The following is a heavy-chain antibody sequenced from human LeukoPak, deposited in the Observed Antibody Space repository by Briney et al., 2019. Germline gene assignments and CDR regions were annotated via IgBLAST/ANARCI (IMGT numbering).Heavy chain of an antibody. D-gene: IGHD3-3*01. CDR1: GFTFSSYA. CDR2: ISYDGSNK. CDR3: ARGRIRFLEWTDSDAFDI. Sequence: GGSLRLSCAASGFTFSSYAMHWVRQAPGKGLEWVAVISYDGSNKYYADSVKGRFTISRDNSKNTLYLQMNSLRAEDTAVYYCARGRIRFLEWTDSDAFDIWGQGTMVTVS. V-gene: IGHV3-30*04. J-gene: IGHJ3*02.